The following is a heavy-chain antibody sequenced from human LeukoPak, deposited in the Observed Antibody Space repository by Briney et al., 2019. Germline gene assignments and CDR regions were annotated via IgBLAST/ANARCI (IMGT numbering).Heavy chain of an antibody. CDR3: ATHRHSSSWYAEPDLVN. J-gene: IGHJ4*02. D-gene: IGHD6-13*01. V-gene: IGHV3-23*01. CDR2: ISGSGGST. CDR1: GFTFSSYA. Sequence: PGGSLRLSCAASGFTFSSYAMSSVRQAPGKGLQWVSAISGSGGSTYYADSVKGRFTISRDNSKNTLYLQMNSLRAEDTAVYYCATHRHSSSWYAEPDLVNWGQGTLVTVSS.